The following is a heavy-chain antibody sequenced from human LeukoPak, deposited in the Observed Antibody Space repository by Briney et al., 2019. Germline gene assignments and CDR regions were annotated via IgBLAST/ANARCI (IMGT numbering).Heavy chain of an antibody. Sequence: PSETLSLTCTVSGYSISSGYYWGWIRQPAGKALEWIGRIYPSGNTNYNPSLKSRVSISLDTSKNQFSLNLKSVTAADTAMYYCARDGVVTMELDYWGQGTLVTVSS. CDR3: ARDGVVTMELDY. CDR1: GYSISSGYY. CDR2: IYPSGNT. D-gene: IGHD3-3*01. J-gene: IGHJ4*02. V-gene: IGHV4-38-2*02.